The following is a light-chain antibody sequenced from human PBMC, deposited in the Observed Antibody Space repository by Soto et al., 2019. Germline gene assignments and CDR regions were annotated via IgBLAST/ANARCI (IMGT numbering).Light chain of an antibody. CDR1: QGISTY. CDR2: AAS. CDR3: QQSYSTTWT. Sequence: DIQMTQSPSSLSESAGDRVTITCRASQGISTYLNWYQQKPGKAPKLLIYAASSLQSGVPSRFSGSGSETDFTLTITSPQPEDFATYSCQQSYSTTWTFGQGTKVDIK. J-gene: IGKJ1*01. V-gene: IGKV1-39*01.